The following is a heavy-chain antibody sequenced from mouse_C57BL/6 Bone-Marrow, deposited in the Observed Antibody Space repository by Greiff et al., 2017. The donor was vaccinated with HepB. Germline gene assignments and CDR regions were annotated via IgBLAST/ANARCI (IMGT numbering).Heavy chain of an antibody. J-gene: IGHJ1*03. CDR3: ARRHYGSSGDWYFDV. CDR1: GYTFTSYW. V-gene: IGHV1-50*01. CDR2: IDPSDSYT. Sequence: QVQLQQPGAELVKPGASVKLSCKASGYTFTSYWMQWVKQRPGQGLEWIGEIDPSDSYTNYNQKFKGKATLTVDTSSSTAYMQLSSLTSEDSAVYYCARRHYGSSGDWYFDVWGTGTTVTVSS. D-gene: IGHD1-1*01.